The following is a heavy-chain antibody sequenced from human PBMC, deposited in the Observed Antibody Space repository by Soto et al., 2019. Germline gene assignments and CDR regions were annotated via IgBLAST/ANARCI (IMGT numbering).Heavy chain of an antibody. CDR3: ARGRYCLTGRCFPNWFDS. J-gene: IGHJ5*01. V-gene: IGHV4-30-4*01. D-gene: IGHD2-15*01. CDR1: GDSISSVDYF. CDR2: IYKSATT. Sequence: SETLSLTCSVSGDSISSVDYFWAWIRQPPGQALEYIGYIYKSATTYYNPSFEGRVAISLDTSKSQFSLNVTSVTAADTAVYFCARGRYCLTGRCFPNWFDSWGQGTLVTVSS.